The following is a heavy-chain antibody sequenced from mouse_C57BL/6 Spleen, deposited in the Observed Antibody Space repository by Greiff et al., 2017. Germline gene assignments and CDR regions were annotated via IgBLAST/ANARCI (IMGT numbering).Heavy chain of an antibody. CDR3: AREEDWYFDV. V-gene: IGHV1-18*01. J-gene: IGHJ1*03. CDR2: INPNTGGT. CDR1: GYTFTDYN. Sequence: VQLQQSGPELVKPGASVKIPCKASGYTFTDYNMDWVKQSHGKSLEWIGDINPNTGGTIYNQKFKGKATLTVDKSSSTAYMELRSLTSEDTAVYYCAREEDWYFDVWGTGTTVTVSS.